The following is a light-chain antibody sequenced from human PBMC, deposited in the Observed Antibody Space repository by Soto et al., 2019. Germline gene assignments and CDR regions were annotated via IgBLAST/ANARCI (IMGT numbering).Light chain of an antibody. CDR1: QSVAGS. Sequence: DIVLTQSPATLSLSPGERATLSCRASQSVAGSLAWYQQKPGQTPRLLIYDASNRATGIPARFNGSASETDFTLTVSSLEPEDFAVYYCQQRSNWPLTFGGGTKVEIK. J-gene: IGKJ4*01. CDR3: QQRSNWPLT. V-gene: IGKV3-11*01. CDR2: DAS.